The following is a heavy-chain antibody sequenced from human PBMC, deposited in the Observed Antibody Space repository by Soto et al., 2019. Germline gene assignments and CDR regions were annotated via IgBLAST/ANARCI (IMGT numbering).Heavy chain of an antibody. Sequence: GSLSLSCETSAFTFRSYGMHWVRQAPGKGLEWVASISYDGSNKDYVDSVKGRFTVSRDNSKSTLYLQMYGLRKDDTAVYYCVKDQVVYWQYYGSSGFFFWGRGTVVTVSS. D-gene: IGHD3-10*01. CDR1: AFTFRSYG. CDR2: ISYDGSNK. CDR3: VKDQVVYWQYYGSSGFFF. V-gene: IGHV3-30*18. J-gene: IGHJ4*02.